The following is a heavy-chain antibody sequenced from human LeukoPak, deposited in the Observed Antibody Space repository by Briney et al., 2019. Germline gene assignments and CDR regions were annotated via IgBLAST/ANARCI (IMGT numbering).Heavy chain of an antibody. CDR1: GFTFSSYA. D-gene: IGHD2-15*01. V-gene: IGHV3-23*01. J-gene: IGHJ4*02. Sequence: GGSLRLSCAASGFTFSSYAMTWVRQAPGKGLEWVSGISSSGGSTYYADSVKGRFTISRDNSKNTLYLQMNSLRAEDTAVYDCARGVANPGVYFDYWGQGTLVTVSS. CDR3: ARGVANPGVYFDY. CDR2: ISSSGGST.